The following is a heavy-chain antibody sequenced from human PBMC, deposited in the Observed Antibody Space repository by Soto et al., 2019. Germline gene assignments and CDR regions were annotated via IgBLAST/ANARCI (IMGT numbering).Heavy chain of an antibody. CDR2: ISSSGSTI. J-gene: IGHJ4*02. CDR3: GSVRGPIDY. V-gene: IGHV3-48*03. CDR1: GFTFSSYE. Sequence: VGSLRLSCAASGFTFSSYEMNWVRQAPGKGLEWVSYISSSGSTIYYADSVKGRFTISRDNAKNSLYLQMNSLTAEDTAVYYCGSVRGPIDYWGQGTLFTVSS. D-gene: IGHD3-10*02.